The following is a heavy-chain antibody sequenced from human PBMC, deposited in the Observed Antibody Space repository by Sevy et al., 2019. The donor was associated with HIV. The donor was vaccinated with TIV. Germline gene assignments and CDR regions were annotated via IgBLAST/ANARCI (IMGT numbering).Heavy chain of an antibody. Sequence: GESLKISCKGSGYSFTRYWIAWVRQMPGKGLEWMGIIYPDDSETRYSPSFQGQVTISADKSISTAYLQWCSLRASDRVKYYCARLICTSGICSLDYWGQGNMVTVSS. V-gene: IGHV5-51*01. CDR1: GYSFTRYW. J-gene: IGHJ4*02. CDR2: IYPDDSET. D-gene: IGHD2-8*01. CDR3: ARLICTSGICSLDY.